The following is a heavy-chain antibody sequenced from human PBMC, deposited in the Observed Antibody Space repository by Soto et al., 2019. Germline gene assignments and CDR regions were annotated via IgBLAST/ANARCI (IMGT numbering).Heavy chain of an antibody. V-gene: IGHV4-59*01. D-gene: IGHD2-15*01. CDR1: YGSISSYY. CDR3: ARGVVFKGYYFDY. Sequence: PSQTLSLTCPVSYGSISSYYWSWILQPPYKLLECIGYMHYSVSSNYNPFLKSRVTISVDTSKNQFSLKLSSVTAADTAVYYCARGVVFKGYYFDYWGQGTLVTVSS. J-gene: IGHJ4*02. CDR2: MHYSVSS.